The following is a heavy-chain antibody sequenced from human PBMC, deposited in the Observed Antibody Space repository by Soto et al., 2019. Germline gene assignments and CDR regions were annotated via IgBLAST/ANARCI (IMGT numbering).Heavy chain of an antibody. Sequence: QITLKESGPTLVKPTQTLTLTCTFSGFSLSTSGVGVGWIRQPPGKALEWLALIYWDDDKRYSPSLKSRLTINQATTXTQVVLTMTNMDPVDTATYYWAHSSYSSGWYGMDVWGQGTTVTVSS. CDR1: GFSLSTSGVG. D-gene: IGHD6-19*01. CDR3: AHSSYSSGWYGMDV. V-gene: IGHV2-5*02. CDR2: IYWDDDK. J-gene: IGHJ6*02.